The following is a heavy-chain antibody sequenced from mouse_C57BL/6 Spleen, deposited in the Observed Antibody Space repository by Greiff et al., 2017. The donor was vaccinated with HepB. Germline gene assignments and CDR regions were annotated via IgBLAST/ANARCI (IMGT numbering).Heavy chain of an antibody. D-gene: IGHD2-1*01. V-gene: IGHV1-81*01. Sequence: QVQLQQSGAELARPGASVKLSCKASGYTFTSYGISWVKQRTGQGLEWIGEIYPRSGNTYYNEKFKGKATLTADKSSSTAYMELRSLTSEDSAVYFCARCPVYYGNYEGTWFAYWGQGTLVTVSA. CDR3: ARCPVYYGNYEGTWFAY. J-gene: IGHJ3*01. CDR1: GYTFTSYG. CDR2: IYPRSGNT.